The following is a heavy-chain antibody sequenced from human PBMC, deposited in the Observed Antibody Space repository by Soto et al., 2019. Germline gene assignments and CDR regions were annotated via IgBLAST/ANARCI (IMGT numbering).Heavy chain of an antibody. D-gene: IGHD2-2*03. Sequence: GGSLRLSCAASGFTFTNHAMNWVRQAPGKGLEWVSTISGSGDSTYYANSVKGRFTISRDNSKNTLYLQMNSLRADDTAVYYCAKAGIGSCSSTSCLYHFDCWGHGTLVTVSS. CDR1: GFTFTNHA. CDR3: AKAGIGSCSSTSCLYHFDC. J-gene: IGHJ4*01. CDR2: ISGSGDST. V-gene: IGHV3-23*01.